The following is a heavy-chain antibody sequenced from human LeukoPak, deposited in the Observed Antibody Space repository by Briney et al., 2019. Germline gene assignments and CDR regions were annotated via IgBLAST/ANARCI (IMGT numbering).Heavy chain of an antibody. CDR2: FHSSGST. Sequence: SETLSLTCTVSGASLSFTSHSWGWVRQSPGKGLEWVATFHSSGSTFYNPSLQSRVTISADTSKSQFSLKLSSMTAADTAVYYCARLPTGFPNWFDTWGQGTLVTVSS. CDR1: GASLSFTSHS. CDR3: ARLPTGFPNWFDT. V-gene: IGHV4-39*01. J-gene: IGHJ5*02. D-gene: IGHD4-17*01.